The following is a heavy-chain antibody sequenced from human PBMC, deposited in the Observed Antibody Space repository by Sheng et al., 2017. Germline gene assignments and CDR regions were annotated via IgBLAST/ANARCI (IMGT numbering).Heavy chain of an antibody. D-gene: IGHD2-2*01. CDR2: IWYDGSNK. J-gene: IGHJ5*02. CDR3: ARSSIPVVPAASDWFDP. V-gene: IGHV3-33*01. Sequence: ESGGGVVQPGRSLRLSCAASGFTFSSYGMHWVRQAPGKGLEWVAVIWYDGSNKYYADSVKGRFTISRDNSKNTLYLQMNSLRAEDTAVYYCARSSIPVVPAASDWFDPWGQGTLVTVSS. CDR1: GFTFSSYG.